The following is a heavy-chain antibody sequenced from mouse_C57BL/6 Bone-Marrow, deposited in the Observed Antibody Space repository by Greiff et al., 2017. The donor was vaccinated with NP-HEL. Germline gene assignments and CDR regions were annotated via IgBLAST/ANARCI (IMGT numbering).Heavy chain of an antibody. CDR2: IYPGSGNT. CDR3: ARGGYGNYLWYFDV. D-gene: IGHD2-1*01. V-gene: IGHV1-76*01. J-gene: IGHJ1*03. Sequence: QVQLQQSGAELVRPGASVKLSCKASGYTFTDYYINWVKQRPGQGLEWIARIYPGSGNTYYNEKFKGKATLTAEKSSSTAYMQLSSLTSEDSSVYFCARGGYGNYLWYFDVWGTGTTVTVSS. CDR1: GYTFTDYY.